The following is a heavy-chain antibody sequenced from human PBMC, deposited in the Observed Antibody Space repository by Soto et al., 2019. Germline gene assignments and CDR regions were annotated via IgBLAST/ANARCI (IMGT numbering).Heavy chain of an antibody. Sequence: GAQVKVSFKVSGYTLSELSMHWVRQSPGKGLEWMGGFDPEDGETIYAQKFQGRVTMTEDTSTDTAYMELSSLRSEDTAVYYCAAHYDYVWEPFHYWGQGTLVTVSS. CDR2: FDPEDGET. CDR1: GYTLSELS. D-gene: IGHD3-16*01. V-gene: IGHV1-24*01. J-gene: IGHJ4*02. CDR3: AAHYDYVWEPFHY.